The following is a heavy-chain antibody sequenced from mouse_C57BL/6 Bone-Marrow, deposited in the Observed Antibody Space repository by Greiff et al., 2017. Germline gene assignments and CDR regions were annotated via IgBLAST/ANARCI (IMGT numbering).Heavy chain of an antibody. CDR1: GYTFTNYW. Sequence: VQLQQSGAVLVRPGTSVKMSCKASGYTFTNYWIGWAKQRPGHGLEWIGDIYPGGGYTNYNEKFKGKATLTADKSSSTAYMQFSSLTSEDSAIYYCARRPDGDWYFDVWGTGTPGTVSA. CDR2: IYPGGGYT. V-gene: IGHV1-63*01. J-gene: IGHJ1*03. CDR3: ARRPDGDWYFDV.